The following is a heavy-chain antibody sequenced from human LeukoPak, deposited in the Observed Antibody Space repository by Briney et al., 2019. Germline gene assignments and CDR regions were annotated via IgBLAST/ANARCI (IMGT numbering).Heavy chain of an antibody. D-gene: IGHD3-3*01. CDR2: IYYSGST. J-gene: IGHJ3*02. CDR1: GGSISSYY. V-gene: IGHV4-59*12. Sequence: SETLSLTCTVSGGSISSYYWSWIQQPPGKGLEWIGYIYYSGSTNYNPSLKSRVTISVDTSKNQFSLKLSSVTAADTAVYYCAREYDFWSGYYSTYDAFDIWGQGTMVTVSS. CDR3: AREYDFWSGYYSTYDAFDI.